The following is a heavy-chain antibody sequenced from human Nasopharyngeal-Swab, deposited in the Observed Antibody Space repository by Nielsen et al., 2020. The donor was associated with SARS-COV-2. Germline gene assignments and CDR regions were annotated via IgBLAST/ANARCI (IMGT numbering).Heavy chain of an antibody. Sequence: ASVKVSCKASGYTFTSYYMHWVRQAPGQGLEWMGIINPSGGSTSYAQKFQGRVTMTRDTSTSTVYMELSSLRSEDTAEYYCARLAAAGTEKNYYYYYGMDVWGQGTTVTVSS. CDR2: INPSGGST. D-gene: IGHD6-13*01. CDR1: GYTFTSYY. J-gene: IGHJ6*02. CDR3: ARLAAAGTEKNYYYYYGMDV. V-gene: IGHV1-46*01.